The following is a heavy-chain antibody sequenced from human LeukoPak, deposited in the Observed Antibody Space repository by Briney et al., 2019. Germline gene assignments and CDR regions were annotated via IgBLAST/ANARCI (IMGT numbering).Heavy chain of an antibody. V-gene: IGHV3-23*01. CDR3: ARGGGCSSTSCNNWFDP. D-gene: IGHD2-2*01. Sequence: PGGSLRLSCAASRFTFSSYAMSWVRQAPGKGLEWVSGISGSAGSTYYADAVKGRFTISRYNSKNTLYLQMNSLRVEDTAVYYCARGGGCSSTSCNNWFDPWGQGTLVTVSS. CDR2: ISGSAGST. CDR1: RFTFSSYA. J-gene: IGHJ5*02.